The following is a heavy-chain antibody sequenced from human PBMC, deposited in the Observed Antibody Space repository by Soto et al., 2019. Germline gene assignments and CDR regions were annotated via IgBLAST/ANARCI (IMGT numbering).Heavy chain of an antibody. CDR2: INPSGGST. CDR1: GYTFTSYY. D-gene: IGHD4-4*01. CDR3: ARYDYNGYYFDY. V-gene: IGHV1-46*01. J-gene: IGHJ4*02. Sequence: ASVKVSCKASGYTFTSYYMDWVRQAPGQGLEWMGIINPSGGSTTYAQKFQGRVTMTRDTSTTTVYMELSSLKSEDTAVYYCARYDYNGYYFDYWGQGTLVTVSS.